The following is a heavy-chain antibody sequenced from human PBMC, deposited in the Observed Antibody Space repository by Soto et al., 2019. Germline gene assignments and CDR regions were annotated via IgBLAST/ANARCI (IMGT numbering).Heavy chain of an antibody. CDR3: ASPVEPAMV. Sequence: EVQLVESGGGLVKPGESLRLSCAASGFTFSTYSMNWVRQAPGKGLEWVSSISGRSDYIFYADSVRGRFTISRDNAKNSLYLQMNSLSAEDTAVYYCASPVEPAMVWGQGTLVTVSS. V-gene: IGHV3-21*01. J-gene: IGHJ4*02. D-gene: IGHD5-18*01. CDR2: ISGRSDYI. CDR1: GFTFSTYS.